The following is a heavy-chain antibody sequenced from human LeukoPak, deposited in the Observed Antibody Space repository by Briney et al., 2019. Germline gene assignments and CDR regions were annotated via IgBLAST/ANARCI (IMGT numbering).Heavy chain of an antibody. CDR3: ARDWGGDSMFDY. J-gene: IGHJ4*02. CDR2: IYYSGTT. Sequence: KSSETLSLTCTVSGGSISSYYWSWIRQPPGKGLEWIGYIYYSGTTNCNPSLKSRVAMSLDTSKNQFSLNLTSVTAADTAVYYCARDWGGDSMFDYWGQGTRVTVSS. CDR1: GGSISSYY. D-gene: IGHD2-21*02. V-gene: IGHV4-59*01.